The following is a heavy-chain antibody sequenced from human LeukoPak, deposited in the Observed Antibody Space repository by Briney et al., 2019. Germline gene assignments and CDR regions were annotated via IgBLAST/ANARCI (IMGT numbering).Heavy chain of an antibody. CDR1: GFTFNSYG. V-gene: IGHV3-30-3*01. D-gene: IGHD1-26*01. J-gene: IGHJ4*02. Sequence: GGSLRLSCAASGFTFNSYGMHWVRQAPGKGLEWVAVISYDGSKKYYADSVKGRFSISRDNSKSTLNLQMNSLRAEDTAVYYCARDLSGRYSYDYWGQGTLVTASS. CDR3: ARDLSGRYSYDY. CDR2: ISYDGSKK.